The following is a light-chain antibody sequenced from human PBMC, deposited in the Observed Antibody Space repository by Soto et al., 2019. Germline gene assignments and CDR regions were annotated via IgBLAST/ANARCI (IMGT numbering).Light chain of an antibody. V-gene: IGKV1-39*01. Sequence: DIQMSQSPSSLSASIGDRITITCRASQSISTYLNWYQQKPGKAPRLLIYGASALQNGVPYRFSGSRSATDYTLTISRLQPEDFATFYCQQSFITPPLTFGGGTTVEMK. CDR1: QSISTY. CDR2: GAS. J-gene: IGKJ4*02. CDR3: QQSFITPPLT.